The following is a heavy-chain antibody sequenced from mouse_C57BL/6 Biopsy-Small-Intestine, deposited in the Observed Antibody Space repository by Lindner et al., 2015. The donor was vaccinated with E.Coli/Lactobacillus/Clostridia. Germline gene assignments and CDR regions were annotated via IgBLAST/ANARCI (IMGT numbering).Heavy chain of an antibody. CDR2: FAPEDGET. CDR1: GYTLTELS. V-gene: IGHV1-26*01. J-gene: IGHJ4*01. CDR3: VSVYNLGYCPNGVCYRSFDY. D-gene: IGHD1-1*02. Sequence: SVKVSCKVSGYTLTELSLHWVRQAPGKGLEWMGGFAPEDGETIYAQKFHVRVTMTEDTSTDTAYMELSSLRSEDTAVYYCVSVYNLGYCPNGVCYRSFDYWGQGTLVTVSS.